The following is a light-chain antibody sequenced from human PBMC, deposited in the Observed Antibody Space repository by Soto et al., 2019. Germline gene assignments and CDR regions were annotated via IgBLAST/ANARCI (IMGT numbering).Light chain of an antibody. CDR3: QQRSNWPQLT. CDR2: GAS. CDR1: QSVSSSF. J-gene: IGKJ4*01. Sequence: EIVMTQSPATLSVSPGERATLSCRASQSVSSSFLAWYQQKPGQAPRLLIYGASSRATGIPARFSGSGSGTDFTLTISSLEPEDFAVYYCQQRSNWPQLTFGGGTKVDI. V-gene: IGKV3D-20*02.